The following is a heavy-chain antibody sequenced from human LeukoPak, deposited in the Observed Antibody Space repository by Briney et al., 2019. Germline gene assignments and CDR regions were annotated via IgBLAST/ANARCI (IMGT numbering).Heavy chain of an antibody. V-gene: IGHV4-59*08. D-gene: IGHD4-11*01. J-gene: IGHJ4*02. CDR3: ARGTVTTMAYYFDY. CDR1: GGSISSYY. CDR2: IYYSGST. Sequence: SETLSLTCTVSGGSISSYYWSWTRQPPGKGLEWIGYIYYSGSTNYNPSLKSRVTISVDTSKNQFSLKLSSVTAADTAVYYCARGTVTTMAYYFDYWGQGTLVTVSS.